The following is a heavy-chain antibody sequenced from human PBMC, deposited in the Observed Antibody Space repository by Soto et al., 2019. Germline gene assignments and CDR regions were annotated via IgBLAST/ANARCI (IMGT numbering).Heavy chain of an antibody. V-gene: IGHV3-30*03. CDR1: GFLFGNFG. Sequence: QVQLVESGGGVVQPGRSLRLSCAASGFLFGNFGMHWVRRAPGEGLEWVATISGDGNDKYYPDSMKGRFTISRDNFNNTLYLQLNSLRPEDTAGYHCVQGASTAHQPLDSWGQGVLVTVSS. J-gene: IGHJ4*02. CDR2: ISGDGNDK. CDR3: VQGASTAHQPLDS. D-gene: IGHD1-26*01.